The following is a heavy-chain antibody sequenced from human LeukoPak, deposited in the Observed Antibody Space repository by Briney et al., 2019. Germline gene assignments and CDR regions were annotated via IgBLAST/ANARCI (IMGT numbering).Heavy chain of an antibody. Sequence: GGSLRLSCAASGFIFSSYWMSWVRQAPGKGLEWVANIKQDGSEKYYVDSVKGRFTISRDNAKNSLYLQMNSLRAEDTAVYYCAGAWGSGSYYIDYWGQGTLVTVSS. V-gene: IGHV3-7*01. CDR2: IKQDGSEK. CDR3: AGAWGSGSYYIDY. CDR1: GFIFSSYW. J-gene: IGHJ4*02. D-gene: IGHD1-26*01.